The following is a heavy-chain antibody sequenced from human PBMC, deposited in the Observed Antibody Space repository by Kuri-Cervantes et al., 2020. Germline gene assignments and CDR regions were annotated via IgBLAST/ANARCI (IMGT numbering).Heavy chain of an antibody. CDR3: ARFVSSGYYRHYYGMDV. Sequence: ASVKVSCKASGYTFTSYGISWVRQAPGQGLEWMRWISAYNGNTNYAQKLQGRVTMTTDTSTSTAYMELRSLKSDDTAVYYCARFVSSGYYRHYYGMDVWGQGTTVTVSS. J-gene: IGHJ6*02. CDR2: ISAYNGNT. V-gene: IGHV1-18*01. D-gene: IGHD3-22*01. CDR1: GYTFTSYG.